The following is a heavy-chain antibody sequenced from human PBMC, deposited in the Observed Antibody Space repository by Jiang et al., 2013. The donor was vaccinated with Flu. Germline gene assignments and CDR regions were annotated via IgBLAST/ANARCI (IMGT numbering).Heavy chain of an antibody. CDR1: GFTFSSYG. Sequence: AASGFTFSSYGMHWVRPGSRQGGVEWVAVIWYDGSNKYYADSVKGRFTISRDNSKNTLYLQMNSLRAEDTAVYYCARDKRVMKVVNGAFDIWGQGTMVTVSS. CDR3: ARDKRVMKVVNGAFDI. V-gene: IGHV3-33*01. J-gene: IGHJ3*02. D-gene: IGHD3-22*01. CDR2: IWYDGSNK.